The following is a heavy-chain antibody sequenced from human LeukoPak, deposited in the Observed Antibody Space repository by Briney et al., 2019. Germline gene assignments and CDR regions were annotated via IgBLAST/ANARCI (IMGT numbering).Heavy chain of an antibody. CDR1: GYTFTGYY. CDR3: ARSRLYYDILTGYEDYYYYMDV. V-gene: IGHV1-2*04. CDR2: INPNSGGT. Sequence: GASVKVSCKASGYTFTGYYMHWVRQAPGQGLEWMGWINPNSGGTNYAQKFQGWVTMTRDTSISTAYMELSRLRSDDTAVYYCARSRLYYDILTGYEDYYYYMDVWGKGTTVTVSS. D-gene: IGHD3-9*01. J-gene: IGHJ6*03.